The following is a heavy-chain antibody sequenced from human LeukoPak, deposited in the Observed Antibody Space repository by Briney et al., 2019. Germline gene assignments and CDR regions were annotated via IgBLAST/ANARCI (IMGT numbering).Heavy chain of an antibody. CDR3: ARDGYCSGGSCYSFSHWFDP. J-gene: IGHJ5*02. Sequence: GRSLRLSCAASGFTFSSYAMHWVRQAPGQRLEWMGWINAGNGNTKYSQKFQGRVTITRDTSASTAYMELSSLRSEDTAVYYCARDGYCSGGSCYSFSHWFDPWGQGTLVTVSS. CDR2: INAGNGNT. D-gene: IGHD2-15*01. V-gene: IGHV1-3*01. CDR1: GFTFSSYA.